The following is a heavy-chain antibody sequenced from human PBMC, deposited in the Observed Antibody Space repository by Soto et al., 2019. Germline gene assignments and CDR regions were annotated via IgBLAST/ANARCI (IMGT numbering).Heavy chain of an antibody. V-gene: IGHV1-69*06. D-gene: IGHD3-10*01. CDR1: GGTFSSYA. J-gene: IGHJ4*02. CDR3: AREGVTMVRGVRSGNDY. CDR2: IIPIFGTA. Sequence: QVQLVQSGAEVKKPGSSVKVSCKASGGTFSSYAISWVRQAPGQGLEWMGGIIPIFGTANYAQKFQGRVTITADKSPSTAYMELSSLRSEDTAVYYCAREGVTMVRGVRSGNDYWGQGTLVTVSS.